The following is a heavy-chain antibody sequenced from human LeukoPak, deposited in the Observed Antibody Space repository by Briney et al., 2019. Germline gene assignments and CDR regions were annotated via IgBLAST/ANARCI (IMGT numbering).Heavy chain of an antibody. Sequence: GGSLRLSCAASGFTFNTYWMHWVRQAPGKGLVWVSRTNRDGSGTRYADSVKGRFTISRDNAKNTLYLQMNSLRAEDTAVYYCARDSVAASGDFDYWGQGTLVTVSS. CDR3: ARDSVAASGDFDY. V-gene: IGHV3-74*01. CDR2: TNRDGSGT. J-gene: IGHJ4*02. D-gene: IGHD6-13*01. CDR1: GFTFNTYW.